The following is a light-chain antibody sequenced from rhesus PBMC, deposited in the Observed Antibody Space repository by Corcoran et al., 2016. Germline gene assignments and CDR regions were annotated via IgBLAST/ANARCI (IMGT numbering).Light chain of an antibody. V-gene: IGKV1-32*01. CDR2: YAS. CDR3: QQYNSLPYS. J-gene: IGKJ2*01. Sequence: DIQMTQSPSSLSASVGDSVTISCRASQGISSYLNWYQQKSGKAPKTLIYYASRLERGVPSRFSCSGSVTEFTLTVTRLQPEDFATYYWQQYNSLPYSVGQGIKVEIK. CDR1: QGISSY.